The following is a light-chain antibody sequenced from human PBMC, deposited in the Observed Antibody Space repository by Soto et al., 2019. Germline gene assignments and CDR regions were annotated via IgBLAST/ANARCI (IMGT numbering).Light chain of an antibody. Sequence: ILLTQSPATLPVHPGETAPLSCRASQSVSSNLAWYQQKPGQAPRLLIYGASTRATGIPARFSGSGSGTEFTLTISSLQSEDCAVYYCQQRSNWPFTFGQGTRLEI. CDR2: GAS. CDR1: QSVSSN. V-gene: IGKV3-15*01. J-gene: IGKJ5*01. CDR3: QQRSNWPFT.